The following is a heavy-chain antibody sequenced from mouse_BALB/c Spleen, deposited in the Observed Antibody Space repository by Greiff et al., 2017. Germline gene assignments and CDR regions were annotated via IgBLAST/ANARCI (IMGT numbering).Heavy chain of an antibody. V-gene: IGHV5-12-1*01. Sequence: EVNLVESGGGLVKPGGSLKLSCAASGFAFSSYDMSWVRQTPEKRLEWVAYISSGGGSTYYPDTVKGRFTISRDNAKNTLYLQMSSLKSEDTAMYYCARLHYYNAMDYWGQGTSVTVSS. CDR3: ARLHYYNAMDY. J-gene: IGHJ4*01. D-gene: IGHD1-2*01. CDR2: ISSGGGST. CDR1: GFAFSSYD.